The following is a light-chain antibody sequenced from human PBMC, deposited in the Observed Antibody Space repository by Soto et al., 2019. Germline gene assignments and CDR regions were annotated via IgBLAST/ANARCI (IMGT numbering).Light chain of an antibody. Sequence: EVVLTQSPGSLSLSPGERATLSCRASQPLNLNYLAWYQQKPGQAPRLLIYDAASRATGTPDRCSGTGSATDFTLTISRLEPEDFSVYYCHQYYRTPRTLGQGTKVDIK. CDR1: QPLNLNY. J-gene: IGKJ1*01. CDR3: HQYYRTPRT. V-gene: IGKV3-20*01. CDR2: DAA.